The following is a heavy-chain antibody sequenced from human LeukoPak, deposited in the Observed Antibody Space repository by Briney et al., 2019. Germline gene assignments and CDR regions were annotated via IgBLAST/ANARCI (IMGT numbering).Heavy chain of an antibody. CDR3: ARRNFYYYGSGTYPARFDY. Sequence: SETLSLTCAVYGGSFSGYYWSWIRQPPGKGLEWIGNIYFSGDTSYNPSLKSRLTISLDTSKNQFSLTLTSVTAADTAFYYCARRNFYYYGSGTYPARFDYWGQGILATVSS. J-gene: IGHJ4*02. CDR2: IYFSGDT. D-gene: IGHD3-10*01. CDR1: GGSFSGYY. V-gene: IGHV4-34*01.